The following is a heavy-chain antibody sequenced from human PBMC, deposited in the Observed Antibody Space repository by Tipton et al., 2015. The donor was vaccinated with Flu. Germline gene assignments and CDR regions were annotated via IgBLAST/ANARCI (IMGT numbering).Heavy chain of an antibody. J-gene: IGHJ4*02. CDR2: VHRTGST. CDR1: GDSIGSPYY. D-gene: IGHD2-2*01. V-gene: IGHV4-38-2*02. CDR3: ARDPSLGMPDYFDY. Sequence: TLSLTCSVSGDSIGSPYYWGWIRQPPGKGLEWIGNVHRTGSTYYNPSLKSRVTISVDASKSQFSLQLRSVTAADTAVYYCARDPSLGMPDYFDYWGQGILVTASS.